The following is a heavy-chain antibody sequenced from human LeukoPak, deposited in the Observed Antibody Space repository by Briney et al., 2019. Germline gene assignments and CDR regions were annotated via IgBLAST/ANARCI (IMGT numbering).Heavy chain of an antibody. Sequence: GGSLRLSCAASGFTFDDYAMHWVRQAPGKGLEWASGISWNSGSIGYADSVKGRFTISRDNAKNSLYLQMNSLRAEDTALYYCAKDSRYGDIPNDLGYWGQGTLVTVSS. V-gene: IGHV3-9*01. D-gene: IGHD4-17*01. CDR1: GFTFDDYA. CDR2: ISWNSGSI. J-gene: IGHJ4*02. CDR3: AKDSRYGDIPNDLGY.